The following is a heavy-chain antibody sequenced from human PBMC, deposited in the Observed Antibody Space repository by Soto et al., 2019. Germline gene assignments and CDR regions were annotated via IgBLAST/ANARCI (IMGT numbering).Heavy chain of an antibody. Sequence: QVQLVQSGAEVKKPGSSVNVSCKASGGTFSSYAISWVRQAPGQGLEWMGVIIPIFGTANYAQKLQGRVTITAEESTSTAYMELSSLRSEDTAVYYCAIAPERYFDWLSGYGMDVWGQGTTVTVS. J-gene: IGHJ6*02. CDR3: AIAPERYFDWLSGYGMDV. D-gene: IGHD3-9*01. CDR1: GGTFSSYA. CDR2: IIPIFGTA. V-gene: IGHV1-69*01.